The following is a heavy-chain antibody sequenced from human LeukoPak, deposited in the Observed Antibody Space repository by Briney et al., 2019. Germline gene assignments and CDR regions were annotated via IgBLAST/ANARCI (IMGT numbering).Heavy chain of an antibody. D-gene: IGHD3-22*01. CDR3: ARDLSRRLIDYGIDV. V-gene: IGHV3-33*01. CDR2: IWNDGSKI. J-gene: IGHJ6*02. Sequence: GRSLRLSWTPSGFTFSSYGMHWVRQAPGKGLEWVAVIWNDGSKIFYADSVKGRFTISRDNSKNTLYLQMNSLRAEDTAVYYCARDLSRRLIDYGIDVWGQGTTVTVSS. CDR1: GFTFSSYG.